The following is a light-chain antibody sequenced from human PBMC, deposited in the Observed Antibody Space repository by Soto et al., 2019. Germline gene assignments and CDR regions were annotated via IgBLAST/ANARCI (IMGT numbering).Light chain of an antibody. CDR1: QSINSY. CDR2: AAS. V-gene: IGKV1-39*01. Sequence: DIQMTQSPSSLSASVGDRATITCRASQSINSYLNWYQQKPGKAPKLLIYAASSLQSGVPSRFSGSGSGTDFTLTISSLQPEDVAAYYCQKYNSAPLTFGGGTKVDIK. J-gene: IGKJ4*01. CDR3: QKYNSAPLT.